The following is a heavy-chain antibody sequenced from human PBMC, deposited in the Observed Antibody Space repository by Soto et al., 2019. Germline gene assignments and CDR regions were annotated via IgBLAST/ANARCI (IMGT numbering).Heavy chain of an antibody. V-gene: IGHV4-31*03. Sequence: PSETLSLTCTVSGGSISSGGYYCSWIRQHPGKGLEWIGYIYYSGSTYYNPSLKSRVTISVDTSKNQFSLKLSSVTAADTAVYYCARAPGYCSSTSCPNYGMDVWGQGTTVTVSS. CDR3: ARAPGYCSSTSCPNYGMDV. CDR1: GGSISSGGYY. CDR2: IYYSGST. J-gene: IGHJ6*02. D-gene: IGHD2-2*01.